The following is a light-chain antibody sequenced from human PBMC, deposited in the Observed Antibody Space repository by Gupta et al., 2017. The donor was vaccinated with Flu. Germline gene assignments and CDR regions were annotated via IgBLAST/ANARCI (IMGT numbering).Light chain of an antibody. CDR3: QQYYDTPYT. CDR2: WAS. Sequence: NCKSSQNILYSSNNKNYLAWYQQKPGQPPKLLISWASTRESGVPDRFSGGGSGTDFTLTISSLLAEDVAIYFCQQYYDTPYTFGQGTKLEIK. J-gene: IGKJ2*01. CDR1: QNILYSSNNKNY. V-gene: IGKV4-1*01.